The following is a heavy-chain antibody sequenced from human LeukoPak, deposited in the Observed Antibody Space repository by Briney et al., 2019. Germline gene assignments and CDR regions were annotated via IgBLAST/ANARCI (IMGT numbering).Heavy chain of an antibody. J-gene: IGHJ3*02. V-gene: IGHV3-30*02. D-gene: IGHD3-22*01. Sequence: GGSLRLSCAASGFTFSSYGMHWVRQAPGKGLEWVAFIRYDGSNKYYADSVKGRFTISRDNSKNTLYLQMNSLRAEDTAVYYCARDLALNEPIQIVVVTAADAFDIWGQGTMVTVSS. CDR1: GFTFSSYG. CDR3: ARDLALNEPIQIVVVTAADAFDI. CDR2: IRYDGSNK.